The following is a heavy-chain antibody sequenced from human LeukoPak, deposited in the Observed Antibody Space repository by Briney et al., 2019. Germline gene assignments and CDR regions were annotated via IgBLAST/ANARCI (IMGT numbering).Heavy chain of an antibody. J-gene: IGHJ6*03. CDR1: GFTFSTSW. CDR2: INGDGSDP. D-gene: IGHD1-14*01. V-gene: IGHV3-74*01. CDR3: ARDGTFTGSNNYYHIDV. Sequence: GGSLRLSCEASGFTFSTSWMYWVRQAPGKGREWVSRINGDGSDPSYADFVKGGFTISRDNAKSTLYLEMKNLRAEDTAVYYCARDGTFTGSNNYYHIDVWGKGTTVTISS.